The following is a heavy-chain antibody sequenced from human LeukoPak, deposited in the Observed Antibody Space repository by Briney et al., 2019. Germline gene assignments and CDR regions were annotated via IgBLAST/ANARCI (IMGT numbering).Heavy chain of an antibody. J-gene: IGHJ4*02. CDR1: VDPISSYY. Sequence: PSETLPLTCTVPVDPISSYYWSWLPQPPGKGLDGLLYIHYSGSTHYNPSLESRVTITLDTSKNQFSLKLSSGTAADTAVYYCARSFAVGSGYSYFDYWGQGILVTVSS. CDR2: IHYSGST. V-gene: IGHV4-59*08. D-gene: IGHD3-3*01. CDR3: ARSFAVGSGYSYFDY.